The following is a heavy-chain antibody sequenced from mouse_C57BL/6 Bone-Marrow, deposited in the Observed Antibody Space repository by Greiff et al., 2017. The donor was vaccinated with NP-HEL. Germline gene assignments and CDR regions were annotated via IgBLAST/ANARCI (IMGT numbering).Heavy chain of an antibody. J-gene: IGHJ3*01. D-gene: IGHD2-5*01. CDR1: GYTFTSYW. V-gene: IGHV1-64*01. Sequence: VNLVESGAELVKPGASVKLSCKASGYTFTSYWMHWVKQRPGQGLEWIGMIHPNSGSTNYNEKFKSKATLTVDKSSSTAYMQLSSLTSEDSAVYYCARPAYYSNYEAYWGQGTLVTVSA. CDR3: ARPAYYSNYEAY. CDR2: IHPNSGST.